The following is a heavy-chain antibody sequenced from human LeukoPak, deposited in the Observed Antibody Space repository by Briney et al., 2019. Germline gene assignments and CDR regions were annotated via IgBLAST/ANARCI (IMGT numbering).Heavy chain of an antibody. J-gene: IGHJ3*01. CDR2: IYSGGST. D-gene: IGHD3-22*01. CDR3: ARAVHYYDSLGAAFDL. CDR1: GFTFSGYE. Sequence: GGSLRLSCAASGFTFSGYEMNWVRQAPGKGPEWVSVIYSGGSTYYADSVKGRFTISRDNSKNTLYLQMNSLRAEDTAVYYCARAVHYYDSLGAAFDLWGQGTMVTVSS. V-gene: IGHV3-66*01.